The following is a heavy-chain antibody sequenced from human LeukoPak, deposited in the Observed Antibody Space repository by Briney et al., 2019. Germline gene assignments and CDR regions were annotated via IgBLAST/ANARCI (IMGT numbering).Heavy chain of an antibody. J-gene: IGHJ6*03. Sequence: SETLSLTCTVSGVSIGGSRSYWSWIRQPAGRGLEWIGRISASGNTNYSPSLNGRVTISLDTSENQLSLRLTSVTAADTAMYYCVRENVVAVPLGVLSWGPKGRNYNYYYYMDVWGKGTTATVSS. CDR2: ISASGNT. CDR3: VRENVVAVPLGVLSWGPKGRNYNYYYYMDV. CDR1: GVSIGGSRSY. V-gene: IGHV4-61*02. D-gene: IGHD2-15*01.